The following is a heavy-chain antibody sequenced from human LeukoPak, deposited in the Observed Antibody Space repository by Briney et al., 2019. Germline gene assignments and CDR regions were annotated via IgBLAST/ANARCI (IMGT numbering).Heavy chain of an antibody. V-gene: IGHV3-23*01. Sequence: GGSLRLSCAASGFTFISYGITWGRPAPGKGLEWVSDTSGGNTYYADSVQGRFNIARDYSKNTVYLQMDSLRADDTAVYKCAIRGPAMPPQFWGEGTLVTVSS. CDR3: AIRGPAMPPQF. CDR2: TSGGNT. J-gene: IGHJ4*02. D-gene: IGHD2-2*01. CDR1: GFTFISYG.